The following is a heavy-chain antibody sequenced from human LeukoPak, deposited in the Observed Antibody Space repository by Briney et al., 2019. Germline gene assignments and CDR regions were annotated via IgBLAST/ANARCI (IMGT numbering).Heavy chain of an antibody. J-gene: IGHJ3*02. CDR3: ARGLYYYGSGSYYNMHTDDAFDI. CDR2: INHSGST. CDR1: GGSFSGYY. D-gene: IGHD3-10*01. V-gene: IGHV4-34*01. Sequence: SETLSLTCAVYGGSFSGYYWSWIRQPPGKGLEWIGEINHSGSTNYNPPLKNRVTISVDTSKNQFSLKLSSVTAADTAVYYCARGLYYYGSGSYYNMHTDDAFDIWGQGTMVTVSS.